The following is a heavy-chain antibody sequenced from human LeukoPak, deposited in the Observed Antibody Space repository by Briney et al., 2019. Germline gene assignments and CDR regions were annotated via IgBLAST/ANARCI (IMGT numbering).Heavy chain of an antibody. CDR2: INPSGGNT. V-gene: IGHV1-46*01. J-gene: IGHJ4*02. D-gene: IGHD5-18*01. Sequence: ASVKVSCKVSGYTLTELSMHWVRQAPGKGLEWMGIINPSGGNTNYAQEFQGRVTMTRDMSTSTVYMELSSLRSEDTAVYYCARDPKYSYGFYLPFDYWGQGTLVTVSS. CDR1: GYTLTELS. CDR3: ARDPKYSYGFYLPFDY.